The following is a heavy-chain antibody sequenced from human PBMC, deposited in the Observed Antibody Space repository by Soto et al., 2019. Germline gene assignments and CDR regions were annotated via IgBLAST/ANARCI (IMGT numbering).Heavy chain of an antibody. J-gene: IGHJ6*02. Sequence: SETLSLTCTVSGGSISSSSYYWGWIRQPPGKGLEWIGSIYYSGSTYYNPSLKSRVTISVDTSKNQFSLKLSSVTAADTAVYYCARLGPPGPPGLFRTGIDYYGMDVWGQGTTVTVSS. V-gene: IGHV4-39*01. CDR1: GGSISSSSYY. CDR2: IYYSGST. D-gene: IGHD3-9*01. CDR3: ARLGPPGPPGLFRTGIDYYGMDV.